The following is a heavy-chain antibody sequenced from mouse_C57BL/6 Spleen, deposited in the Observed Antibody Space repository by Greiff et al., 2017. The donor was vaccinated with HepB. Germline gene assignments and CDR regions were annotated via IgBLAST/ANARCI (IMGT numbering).Heavy chain of an antibody. CDR2: INPGSGGT. CDR3: ARSRDY. CDR1: GDAFTNDV. V-gene: IGHV1-54*01. J-gene: IGHJ2*01. Sequence: QVQRKESGAELGRPGTSVKVSGKEEGDAFTNDVREWVKQRPGKGLEWIGVINPGSGGTNYNEKFKGKATLTADKSSSTAYMQLSSLTSEDSAVYFCARSRDYWGQGTTLTVSS.